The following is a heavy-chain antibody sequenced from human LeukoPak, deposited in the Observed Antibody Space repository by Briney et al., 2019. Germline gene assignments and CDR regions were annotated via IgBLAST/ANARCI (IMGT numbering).Heavy chain of an antibody. CDR3: ARGELLWFGELCPWFDP. D-gene: IGHD3-10*01. J-gene: IGHJ5*02. CDR1: GGTFSSYA. Sequence: SLKLSCKASGGTFSSYAISWVRQAPGQGLEWMGVIIPIFGTANYAQKFQGRVTITADESTSTAYMELSSLRSEDTAVYYCARGELLWFGELCPWFDPWGQGTLVTVSS. CDR2: IIPIFGTA. V-gene: IGHV1-69*13.